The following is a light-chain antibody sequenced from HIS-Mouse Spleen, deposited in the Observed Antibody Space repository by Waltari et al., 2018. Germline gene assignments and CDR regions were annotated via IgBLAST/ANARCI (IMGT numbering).Light chain of an antibody. Sequence: DIQMTHSPSSLSASVGARFTITCKASQEISNYLNWYQQKPGKCPKLLIYDASNLETGVPSRFSGSGSGTDFTFNISSLQPEDIATYYCQQYDNLLTFGGGTKVEIK. CDR2: DAS. J-gene: IGKJ4*01. CDR1: QEISNY. CDR3: QQYDNLLT. V-gene: IGKV1-33*01.